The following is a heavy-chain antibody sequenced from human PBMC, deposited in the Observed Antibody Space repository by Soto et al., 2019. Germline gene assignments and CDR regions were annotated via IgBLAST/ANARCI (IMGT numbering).Heavy chain of an antibody. D-gene: IGHD3-10*01. J-gene: IGHJ6*02. CDR2: ISYDGSNK. V-gene: IGHV3-30-3*01. CDR3: ARDTLMVRGVITYYYYGMDV. CDR1: GFTFSSYA. Sequence: PGGSLRLSCAASGFTFSSYAMHWVRQAPGKGLGWVAVISYDGSNKYYADSVKGRFTISRDNSKNTLYLQMNSLRAEDTAVYYCARDTLMVRGVITYYYYGMDVWGQGTTVTVSS.